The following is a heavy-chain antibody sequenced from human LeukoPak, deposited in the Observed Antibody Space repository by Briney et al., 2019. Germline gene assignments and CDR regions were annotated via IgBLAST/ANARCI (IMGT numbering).Heavy chain of an antibody. CDR1: GFTFSSYT. J-gene: IGHJ6*03. Sequence: LSGGSLRLSCAASGFTFSSYTMHWVRQAPGKGLEWVAVILYDGYNNYYADSVKGRFTISRDNSENTLYLQMSSLGGDDTAVYYCARDAEVRVGQYYYYMDVWGKGTTVTVSS. D-gene: IGHD1-1*01. V-gene: IGHV3-30-3*01. CDR2: ILYDGYNN. CDR3: ARDAEVRVGQYYYYMDV.